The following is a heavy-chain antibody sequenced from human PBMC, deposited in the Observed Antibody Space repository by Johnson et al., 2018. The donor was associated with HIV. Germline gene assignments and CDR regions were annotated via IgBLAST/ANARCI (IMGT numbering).Heavy chain of an antibody. J-gene: IGHJ3*01. CDR2: IQFDGSHK. Sequence: QVQLVESGGGVVQPGRSLRLSCVASGFTFRSYGMHWVRQAPGKGLEWVTFIQFDGSHKYSADFVKGRFTISRDTSKKSVFLQMNNLRPEDTAVYYCAKETRDSRSAFDVWGQGTLVTVSS. D-gene: IGHD4-11*01. V-gene: IGHV3-30*02. CDR1: GFTFRSYG. CDR3: AKETRDSRSAFDV.